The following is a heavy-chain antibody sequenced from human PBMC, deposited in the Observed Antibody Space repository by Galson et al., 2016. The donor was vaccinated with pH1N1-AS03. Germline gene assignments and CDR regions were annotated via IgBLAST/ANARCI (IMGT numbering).Heavy chain of an antibody. D-gene: IGHD3-16*01. V-gene: IGHV4-59*01. CDR2: IYYSGST. Sequence: SETLSLTCTFSSATISSYYLSWIRQPPGKGLEWIGYIYYSGSTNYNPSLKSRVTISIDTSKNQFSLKLSSVTAADTAVYYCAGGSPAPFDYWGQGTPFTVSS. CDR3: AGGSPAPFDY. J-gene: IGHJ4*02. CDR1: SATISSYY.